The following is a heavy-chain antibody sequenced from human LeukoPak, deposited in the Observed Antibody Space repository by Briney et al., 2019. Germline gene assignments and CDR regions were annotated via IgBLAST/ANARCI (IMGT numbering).Heavy chain of an antibody. J-gene: IGHJ4*02. D-gene: IGHD3-10*01. CDR2: ISGSGGST. CDR1: GFTFSSYA. V-gene: IGHV3-23*01. Sequence: PGGSLRLSCAASGFTFSSYAMSWVRQAPGKGQEWVSAISGSGGSTYYADSVKGRFTISRDNSKNTLYLQMNSLRAEDTAVYYCAKDGYGSGSYLDYWGQGTLVTVSS. CDR3: AKDGYGSGSYLDY.